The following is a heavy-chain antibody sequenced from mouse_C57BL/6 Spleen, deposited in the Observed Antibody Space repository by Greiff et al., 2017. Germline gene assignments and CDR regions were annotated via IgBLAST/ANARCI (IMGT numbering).Heavy chain of an antibody. D-gene: IGHD1-1*01. V-gene: IGHV1-26*01. CDR2: INPNNGGT. CDR3: ARGGSSSGYWYFDV. J-gene: IGHJ1*03. CDR1: GYTFTDYY. Sequence: VQLQQSGPELVKPGASVKISCKASGYTFTDYYMNWVKQSHGKSLEWIGDINPNNGGTSYNQKFKGKATLTVDKSSSTAYMELRSLTSEDSAVYYCARGGSSSGYWYFDVWGTGTTVTVSS.